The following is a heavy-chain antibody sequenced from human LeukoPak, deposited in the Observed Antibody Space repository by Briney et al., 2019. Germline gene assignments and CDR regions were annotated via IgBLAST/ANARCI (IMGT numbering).Heavy chain of an antibody. CDR2: INHSGST. Sequence: SETLSLTCAVYGGSFSGYYWSWIRQPPGKGLEWIGEINHSGSTNYNPSLKSRVTISVDTSKNQFSLKLSSVTAADTAVHYCAVPPNWGQGTLVTVSS. J-gene: IGHJ4*02. CDR3: AVPPN. V-gene: IGHV4-34*01. CDR1: GGSFSGYY.